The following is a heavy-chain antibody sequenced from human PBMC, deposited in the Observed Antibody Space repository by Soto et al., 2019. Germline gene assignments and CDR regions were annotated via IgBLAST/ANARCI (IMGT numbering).Heavy chain of an antibody. CDR2: IIPIFGTA. CDR3: ARVGVATG. D-gene: IGHD5-12*01. CDR1: GVTFSSYA. V-gene: IGHV1-69*13. Sequence: GASVKVSCKASGVTFSSYAISWVRQAPGQGLEWMGGIIPIFGTANYAQKFQGRVTITADESTSTAYMEPSSLRSEDTAVYYCARVGVATGWGQGTMVTVSS. J-gene: IGHJ3*01.